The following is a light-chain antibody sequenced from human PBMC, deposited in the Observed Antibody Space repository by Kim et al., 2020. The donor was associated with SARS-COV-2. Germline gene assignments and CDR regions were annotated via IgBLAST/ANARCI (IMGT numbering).Light chain of an antibody. CDR1: SGSIASNY. J-gene: IGLJ2*01. CDR3: QSYDSSTVV. Sequence: GKPVTTPCTRSSGSIASNYVQWYQQRPGSAPTTVIYEDNQRPSGVPDRFSGSIDSSSNSASLTISGLKTEDEADYYCQSYDSSTVVFGGGTQLTVL. CDR2: EDN. V-gene: IGLV6-57*03.